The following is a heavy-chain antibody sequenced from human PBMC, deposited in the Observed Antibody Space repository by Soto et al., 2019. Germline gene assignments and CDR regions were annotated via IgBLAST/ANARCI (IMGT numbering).Heavy chain of an antibody. CDR2: ISWNSGSI. J-gene: IGHJ4*02. V-gene: IGHV3-9*01. CDR1: GFTFDDYA. CDR3: AKGIYCSSTSGYSSGIDY. Sequence: EVQLVESGGGLVKPGRSLRLSCAASGFTFDDYAMHGVRQAPGKGLEWVSGISWNSGSIGYAESVKGRFTISRDNAKNSLYLQMNSLRAEDTALYYCAKGIYCSSTSGYSSGIDYWGQGTLVTVSS. D-gene: IGHD2-2*01.